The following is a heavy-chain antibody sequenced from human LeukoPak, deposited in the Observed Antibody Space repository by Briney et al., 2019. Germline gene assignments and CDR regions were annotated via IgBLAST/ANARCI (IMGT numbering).Heavy chain of an antibody. CDR1: GFTFSSYG. D-gene: IGHD5-12*01. Sequence: HPGGSLRLSCAASGFTFSSYGMFWVRQAPGKGLEWVANINQGGSVKYYVDSVKGRSTISRDDAKSSLYVQMNSLRDEDTAVYYCARFGYSGWNLEYWGQGTLVTVSS. V-gene: IGHV3-7*01. J-gene: IGHJ4*02. CDR2: INQGGSVK. CDR3: ARFGYSGWNLEY.